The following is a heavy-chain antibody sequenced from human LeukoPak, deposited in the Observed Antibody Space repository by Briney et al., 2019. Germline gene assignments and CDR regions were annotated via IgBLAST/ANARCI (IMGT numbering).Heavy chain of an antibody. J-gene: IGHJ4*02. CDR2: ISTSSTYT. V-gene: IGHV3-11*06. D-gene: IGHD1-14*01. Sequence: PGGSLRLSCAASGFTFSDYYMSWIRRAPGKGLEWVSKISTSSTYTKYADSVEGRFTVSRDNAKSSLYLQVNSLGAEDTAVYYCARLREGTDHDYWGQGTLVPVSS. CDR3: ARLREGTDHDY. CDR1: GFTFSDYY.